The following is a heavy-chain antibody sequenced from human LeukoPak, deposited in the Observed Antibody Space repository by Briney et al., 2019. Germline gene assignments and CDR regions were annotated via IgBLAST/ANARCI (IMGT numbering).Heavy chain of an antibody. V-gene: IGHV3-23*01. D-gene: IGHD2/OR15-2a*01. Sequence: PGGSLRLSCAASGFTFSSYDMHWVRQATGKGLEWVSAISGSGGSTYYADSVKGRFTISRDNSKNTLYLQMNSLRAEDTAVYYCAKDFWRGGFAPWGRGPRVPVSS. CDR3: AKDFWRGGFAP. J-gene: IGHJ5*02. CDR2: ISGSGGST. CDR1: GFTFSSYD.